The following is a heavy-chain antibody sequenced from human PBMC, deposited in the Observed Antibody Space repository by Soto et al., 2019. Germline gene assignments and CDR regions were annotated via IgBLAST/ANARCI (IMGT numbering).Heavy chain of an antibody. Sequence: GGSLRLSCAASGFTFSSYDMHWVRQATGKGLEWVSAIGTACDTYYPGSVKGRFTISRENAKNSLYLQMNSLRAEDTAVYYCANGPADLPQTEAAYSSYATDVWGQGPTLTVSS. CDR1: GFTFSSYD. J-gene: IGHJ6*02. CDR3: ANGPADLPQTEAAYSSYATDV. D-gene: IGHD6-13*01. V-gene: IGHV3-13*01. CDR2: IGTACDT.